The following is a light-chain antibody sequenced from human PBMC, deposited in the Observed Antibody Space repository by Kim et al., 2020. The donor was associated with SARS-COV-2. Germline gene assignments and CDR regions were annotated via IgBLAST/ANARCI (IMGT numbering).Light chain of an antibody. CDR1: IRNG. V-gene: IGKV1-6*01. Sequence: IRNGLDWYQQKSGKAPKLLIYAASSLQSGVPSRCSGSGSGTDFALTISSLQPEDFATYYCLQDYNYPYTFGQGTKLEI. CDR2: AAS. CDR3: LQDYNYPYT. J-gene: IGKJ2*01.